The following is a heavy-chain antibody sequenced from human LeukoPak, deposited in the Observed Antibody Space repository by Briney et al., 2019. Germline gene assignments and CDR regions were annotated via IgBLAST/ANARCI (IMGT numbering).Heavy chain of an antibody. CDR2: ISWNSGSI. D-gene: IGHD3-22*01. CDR3: VKDLDSSGYFPLH. J-gene: IGHJ4*02. Sequence: GRSLRLSCAASGFTFDDYAMHWVRQAPGKGLEWVSGISWNSGSIGHAGSVTGRFTISRDNAKNSLSLQMNSLRAENTAVYYCVKDLDSSGYFPLHWGQGTLVTVSS. CDR1: GFTFDDYA. V-gene: IGHV3-9*01.